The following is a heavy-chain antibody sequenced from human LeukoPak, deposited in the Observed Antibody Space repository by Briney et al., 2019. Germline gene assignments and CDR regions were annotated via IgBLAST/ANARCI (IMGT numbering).Heavy chain of an antibody. J-gene: IGHJ5*02. CDR2: ISYDGSNK. V-gene: IGHV3-30-3*01. Sequence: GGSLRLSCAASGFTFCSYAMHWVRQAPGKGLEWVAVISYDGSNKYYADSVKGRFTISRDNSKNTLYLQMNSLRAEDTAVYYCARGQRFGESWGQGTLVTVSS. CDR1: GFTFCSYA. D-gene: IGHD3-10*01. CDR3: ARGQRFGES.